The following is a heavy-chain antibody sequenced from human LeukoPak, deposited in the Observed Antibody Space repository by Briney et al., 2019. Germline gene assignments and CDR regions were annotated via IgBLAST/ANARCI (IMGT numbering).Heavy chain of an antibody. Sequence: PGGSLRLSCAASGFTFSSYAMHWVRQAPGKGLEWVANIKQDGSEKYYADSVKGRFTISRDNSKNTLYLQMNSLRAEDTAVYYCARGLVVPAAIHYYYYGMDVWGQGTTVTVSS. V-gene: IGHV3-7*01. CDR1: GFTFSSYA. J-gene: IGHJ6*02. CDR3: ARGLVVPAAIHYYYYGMDV. CDR2: IKQDGSEK. D-gene: IGHD2-2*01.